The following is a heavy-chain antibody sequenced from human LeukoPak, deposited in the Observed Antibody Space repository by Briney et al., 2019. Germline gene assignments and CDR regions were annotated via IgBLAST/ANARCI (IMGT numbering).Heavy chain of an antibody. J-gene: IGHJ4*02. V-gene: IGHV3-9*01. D-gene: IGHD3-22*01. CDR2: ISWNSGSI. Sequence: GRSLRLSCAASGFTFDDYAMHWVRQAPGKGLEWVSGISWNSGSIGYADSVKGRFTISRDNAKNSLYLQMNSLRAEDTALYYCAKGYYGSSGYALFDYWGQGTLVTVSS. CDR1: GFTFDDYA. CDR3: AKGYYGSSGYALFDY.